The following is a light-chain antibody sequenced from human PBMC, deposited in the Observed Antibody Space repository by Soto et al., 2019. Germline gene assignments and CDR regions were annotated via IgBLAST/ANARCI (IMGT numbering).Light chain of an antibody. CDR3: QQYGSSGT. CDR2: GES. J-gene: IGKJ1*01. V-gene: IGKV3-20*01. CDR1: QSVGNNY. Sequence: EIVLAQSPGTLSLSPGERATLSCRASQSVGNNYLAWYQQKPGQAPRLLIYGESNRATGTPDRFSGSGSGTDFTLTISRLEPEDFAVYYCQQYGSSGTFGQGTKVDIK.